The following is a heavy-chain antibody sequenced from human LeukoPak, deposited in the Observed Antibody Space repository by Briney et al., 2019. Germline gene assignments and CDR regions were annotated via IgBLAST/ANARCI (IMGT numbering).Heavy chain of an antibody. CDR3: ARQHTPGAVVALVDY. CDR2: LYYSGST. D-gene: IGHD3-22*01. J-gene: IGHJ4*02. CDR1: GGSISNYY. V-gene: IGHV4-59*01. Sequence: SETLSLTCTVSGGSISNYYWSWIRQPPGKGLEWIGYLYYSGSTDYNPSLKSRVTISVDTSKNQFSLKLKSVTAADTPVYFCARQHTPGAVVALVDYWGQGTLVTVSS.